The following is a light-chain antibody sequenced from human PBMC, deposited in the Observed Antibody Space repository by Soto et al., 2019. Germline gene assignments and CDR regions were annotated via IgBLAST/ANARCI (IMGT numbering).Light chain of an antibody. CDR1: QSVLYSTNNKNY. Sequence: DIVMTQSPDSLSVSLGERATINCKSSQSVLYSTNNKNYLAWYQQKPGQPPKLLIYWASTRESGVPDRFSGSGSGKDFTLAISSLQAEDVAVYYCQQYYLTPLAFGGGNKVEIK. CDR2: WAS. V-gene: IGKV4-1*01. J-gene: IGKJ4*01. CDR3: QQYYLTPLA.